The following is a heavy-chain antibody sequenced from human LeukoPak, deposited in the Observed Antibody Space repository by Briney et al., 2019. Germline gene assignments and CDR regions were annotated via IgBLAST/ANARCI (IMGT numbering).Heavy chain of an antibody. CDR3: ARGVDIVATDQY. CDR2: MNPNSGNT. V-gene: IGHV1-8*01. CDR1: GSTFTSYD. J-gene: IGHJ4*02. D-gene: IGHD5-12*01. Sequence: ASVKVSCKASGSTFTSYDINWVRQATGQGLEWMGWMNPNSGNTGYAQKFQGRVTMTRNTSISTAYMELSSLRSEDTAVYYCARGVDIVATDQYWGQGTLVTVSS.